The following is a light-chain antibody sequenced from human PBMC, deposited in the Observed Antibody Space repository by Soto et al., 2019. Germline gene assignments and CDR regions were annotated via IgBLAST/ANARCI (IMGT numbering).Light chain of an antibody. CDR1: SSDVGGYNY. Sequence: QSVLTQPASVSGSPGQSITISCTGTSSDVGGYNYVSWYQQHPGKAPNLMIYEVSNRPSGVSNRFSGSKSGNTASLTISGLQAEDEADYYCSSYTSSSIVVFGGGTKVTVL. CDR2: EVS. CDR3: SSYTSSSIVV. V-gene: IGLV2-14*01. J-gene: IGLJ2*01.